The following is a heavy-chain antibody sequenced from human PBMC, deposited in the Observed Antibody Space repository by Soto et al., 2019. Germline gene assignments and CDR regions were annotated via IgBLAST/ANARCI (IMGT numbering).Heavy chain of an antibody. CDR1: GGSVSSGSYY. V-gene: IGHV4-61*01. CDR3: ARSRAAVGNFDY. D-gene: IGHD1-26*01. CDR2: IYYSGST. J-gene: IGHJ4*02. Sequence: SETLSLTCTVSGGSVSSGSYYWSWIRQPPGKGLEWIGYIYYSGSTNYNPSLKSRVTISVDTSKNQFSLKLSSVTAADTAVYYCARSRAAVGNFDYWGRGTLVTVSS.